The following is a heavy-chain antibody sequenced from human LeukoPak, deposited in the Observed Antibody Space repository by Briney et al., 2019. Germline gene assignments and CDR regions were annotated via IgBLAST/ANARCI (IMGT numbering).Heavy chain of an antibody. D-gene: IGHD2-2*01. J-gene: IGHJ3*02. CDR3: ARDRYHDAFDI. CDR2: IYTRGST. Sequence: SETLSLTCTVSGGSIRSSSYYWSWIRQPAGKGLEWIGRIYTRGSTNYNPSLKSRVTISVDTSKNQFPLKLSSVTAADTAVYYCARDRYHDAFDIWGQGTMVTVSS. V-gene: IGHV4-61*02. CDR1: GGSIRSSSYY.